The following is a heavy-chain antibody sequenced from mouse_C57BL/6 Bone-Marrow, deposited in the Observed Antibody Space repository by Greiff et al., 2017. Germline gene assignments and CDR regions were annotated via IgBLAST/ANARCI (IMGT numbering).Heavy chain of an antibody. V-gene: IGHV1-15*01. Sequence: QVQLQQSGADLVRPGASVTLSCNASGYTFTHSEMHWVKQTPLHGLEWIGAIAPGTGGSAYNPKFTGKAILTAATSSSTAYMELRSLTSEDSAVDYGTRDLLGCPFDYWGQGNTDTVS. D-gene: IGHD3-3*01. CDR2: IAPGTGGS. CDR1: GYTFTHSE. CDR3: TRDLLGCPFDY. J-gene: IGHJ2*01.